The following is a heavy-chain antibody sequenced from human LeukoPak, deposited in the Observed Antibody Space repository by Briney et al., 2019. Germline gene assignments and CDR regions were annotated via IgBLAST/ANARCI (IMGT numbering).Heavy chain of an antibody. CDR3: AKDEMAGSYYDYGMDV. CDR1: GFTFSSYA. CDR2: ISGSGGST. D-gene: IGHD3-10*01. V-gene: IGHV3-23*01. Sequence: PGGSLRLSCAASGFTFSSYAMSWVRQAPGKGLEWVSAISGSGGSTYYADSVKGRFTISRDNSKNTLYLQMNSLRAEDTAVYYCAKDEMAGSYYDYGMDVWGQGTTVTVSS. J-gene: IGHJ6*02.